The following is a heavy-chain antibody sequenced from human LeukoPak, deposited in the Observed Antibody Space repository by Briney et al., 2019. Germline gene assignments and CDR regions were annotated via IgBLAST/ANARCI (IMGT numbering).Heavy chain of an antibody. Sequence: KPSETLSLTCTVSTDSISSYYWSWIRQPPGKGLEWIGCIYYRGTTNYNPSLKSRVTISVDTSKSQFSLKLNSVTAADTAVYYCARDVTCRGGSCYSRWFDPWGQGTLVTVSS. V-gene: IGHV4-59*01. CDR1: TDSISSYY. CDR2: IYYRGTT. J-gene: IGHJ5*02. CDR3: ARDVTCRGGSCYSRWFDP. D-gene: IGHD2-15*01.